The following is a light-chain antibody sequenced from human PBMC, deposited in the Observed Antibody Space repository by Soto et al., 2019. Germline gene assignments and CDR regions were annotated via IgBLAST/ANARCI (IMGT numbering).Light chain of an antibody. J-gene: IGKJ4*01. CDR3: QKYDNAPLT. CDR2: AAY. Sequence: DIQMTQAPSSLSASVGDRVTITCRARRDISTYLAWYKQKPVKVPKLLICAAYTLQSGVPPRFSGSGSGTDFTLTISSLQPEDVATYYCQKYDNAPLTFGGGTKVEIK. V-gene: IGKV1-27*01. CDR1: RDISTY.